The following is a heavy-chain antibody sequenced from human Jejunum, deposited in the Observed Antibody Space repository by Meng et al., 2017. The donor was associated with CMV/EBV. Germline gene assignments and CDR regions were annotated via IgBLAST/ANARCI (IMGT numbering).Heavy chain of an antibody. CDR1: GGSFSGSY. Sequence: YGGSFSGSYWSRIRPSPGQGLEWIGQINHSGSASYNPSLRRRVTISEDTSKNQFSLRLTSVTAADTAIYYCARKYCGSSNCYPFDYWGQGELVTVSS. D-gene: IGHD2-2*01. CDR2: INHSGSA. J-gene: IGHJ4*02. CDR3: ARKYCGSSNCYPFDY. V-gene: IGHV4-34*01.